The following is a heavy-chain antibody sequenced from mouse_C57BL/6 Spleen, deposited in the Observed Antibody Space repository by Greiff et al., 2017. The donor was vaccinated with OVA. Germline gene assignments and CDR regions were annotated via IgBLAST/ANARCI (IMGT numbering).Heavy chain of an antibody. CDR1: GFSLTSYG. CDR3: AGLSHYAMDY. Sequence: VQLQQSGPGLVQPSQSLSITCTVSGFSLTSYGVHWVRQSPGKGLEWLGVIWSGGSTDYNAAFISRLSISKDNSKSQVFFKMNSLQADDTAIYYCAGLSHYAMDYWGQGTSVTVSS. CDR2: IWSGGST. V-gene: IGHV2-2*01. J-gene: IGHJ4*01.